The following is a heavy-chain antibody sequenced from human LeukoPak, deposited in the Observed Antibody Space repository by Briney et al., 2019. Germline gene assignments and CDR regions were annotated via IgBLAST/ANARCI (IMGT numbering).Heavy chain of an antibody. J-gene: IGHJ3*01. CDR3: GMSGDRVPLQDDVFDV. CDR1: GYSFTSYC. CDR2: IYPGDSGP. V-gene: IGHV5-51*01. Sequence: GESLKISCKVSGYSFTSYCIGWVRQMPGKGLEWMGIIYPGDSGPTYSPSFQGQVTISVDKSINTAYLQWSSLQASDTAMYYCGMSGDRVPLQDDVFDVWGQGTMVTVST. D-gene: IGHD1-26*01.